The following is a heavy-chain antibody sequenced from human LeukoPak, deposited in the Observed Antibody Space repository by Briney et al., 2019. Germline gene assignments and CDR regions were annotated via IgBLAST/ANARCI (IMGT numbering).Heavy chain of an antibody. CDR1: GFTFSSYA. D-gene: IGHD2-15*01. V-gene: IGHV3-30*04. Sequence: GGSLRLSCAASGFTFSSYAMHWVRQAPGKGLEWVAVISYDGSNKYYADSVKGRFTISRDNSKNTLYLQMNSLRAEDTAVYYCAKEGLDCSGGSCYSGFDAFDIWGQGTMVTVSS. J-gene: IGHJ3*02. CDR2: ISYDGSNK. CDR3: AKEGLDCSGGSCYSGFDAFDI.